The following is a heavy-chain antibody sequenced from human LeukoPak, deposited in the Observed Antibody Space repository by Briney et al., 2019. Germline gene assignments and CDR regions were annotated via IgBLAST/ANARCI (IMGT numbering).Heavy chain of an antibody. CDR1: GGSISSYY. CDR2: IYTSGST. V-gene: IGHV4-4*07. D-gene: IGHD3-22*01. CDR3: ARDLRGPYYYDSSGYYPPYYYYMDV. Sequence: SETLSLTCTVSGGSISSYYWSWIRQPAGKGLEWIGRIYTSGSTNYNPSLKSRVTMSVDTSKNQFSLKLSSVTAADTAVYYCARDLRGPYYYDSSGYYPPYYYYMDVWGKGTTVTVSS. J-gene: IGHJ6*03.